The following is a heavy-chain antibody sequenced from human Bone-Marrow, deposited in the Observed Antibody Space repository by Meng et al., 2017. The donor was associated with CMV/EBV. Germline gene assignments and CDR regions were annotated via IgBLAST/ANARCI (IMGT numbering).Heavy chain of an antibody. Sequence: GESLKISCAASGFTFSSYSMNWVRQAPGKGLEWVSSISSSSSYIYYADSVKGRFTISRDNAKNSLYLQMNSLRAEDTAVYYCARGRRGFPHAFDIWGQGTMVTVSS. CDR3: ARGRRGFPHAFDI. CDR2: ISSSSSYI. CDR1: GFTFSSYS. V-gene: IGHV3-21*01. D-gene: IGHD5-12*01. J-gene: IGHJ3*02.